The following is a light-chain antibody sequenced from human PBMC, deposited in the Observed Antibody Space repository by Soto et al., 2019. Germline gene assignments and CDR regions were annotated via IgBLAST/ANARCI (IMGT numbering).Light chain of an antibody. CDR3: MQFVQLPRS. V-gene: IGKV2-28*01. J-gene: IGKJ2*04. CDR2: SGS. CDR1: QSLLHSNGYNY. Sequence: DIVMTQSPLSLPVTPGEPASISCRSSQSLLHSNGYNYLDWYLQKPGQSPQLLIYSGSNRATGVPDRFSGSGRGPDFTLKFSRVEAEDVGTYSSMQFVQLPRSFGRGPELEIK.